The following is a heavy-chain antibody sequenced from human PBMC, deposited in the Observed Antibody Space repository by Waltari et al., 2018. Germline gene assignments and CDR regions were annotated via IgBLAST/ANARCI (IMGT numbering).Heavy chain of an antibody. J-gene: IGHJ4*02. CDR2: IYPGDSDT. Sequence: EVQLVQSGVEVRKPEQVLRISCKGSGYSCTTNWTRWGRPLPGKGLKWMGIIYPGDSDTRYSPSFQGQVTISADNSISTAYLQWRSLKASDTAMYFCARAPTGTSSPYYFDYWGQGTLVTVSS. CDR3: ARAPTGTSSPYYFDY. D-gene: IGHD1-1*01. V-gene: IGHV5-51*01. CDR1: GYSCTTNW.